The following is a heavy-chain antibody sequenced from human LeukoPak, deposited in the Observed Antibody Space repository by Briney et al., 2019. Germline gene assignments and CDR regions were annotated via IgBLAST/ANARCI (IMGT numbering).Heavy chain of an antibody. CDR1: GGPISSYY. V-gene: IGHV4-4*07. D-gene: IGHD3-3*01. CDR2: IYTSGST. J-gene: IGHJ3*02. CDR3: ASHRTYYDFWSGPLDI. Sequence: SETLSLTCTVSGGPISSYYWSWIRQPAGKGLEWIGRIYTSGSTNYNPSLKSRVTMSVDTSKNQFSLKLSSVTAPDTAVYYCASHRTYYDFWSGPLDIWGQGTMVTVSS.